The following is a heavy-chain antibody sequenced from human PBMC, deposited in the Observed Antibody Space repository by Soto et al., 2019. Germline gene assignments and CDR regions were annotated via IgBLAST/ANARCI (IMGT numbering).Heavy chain of an antibody. CDR1: GGSISSYY. D-gene: IGHD2-2*01. V-gene: IGHV4-59*01. CDR3: ARDSAEYCISTSCYAGYNWFDP. CDR2: IYYSGST. J-gene: IGHJ5*02. Sequence: PSETLSLTCTVSGGSISSYYWSWIRQPPGKGLEWIGYIYYSGSTNYNPSLKSRVTISVDTSKNQFSLKLSSVTAADTAVYYCARDSAEYCISTSCYAGYNWFDPWGQGTLVTVSS.